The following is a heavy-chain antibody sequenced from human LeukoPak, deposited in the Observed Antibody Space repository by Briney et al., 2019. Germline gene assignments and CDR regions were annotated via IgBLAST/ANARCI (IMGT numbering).Heavy chain of an antibody. V-gene: IGHV4-31*03. J-gene: IGHJ4*02. D-gene: IGHD4-17*01. CDR2: IHYSGST. CDR3: ARGPTSTVTTRYYFDY. CDR1: GGSISSGGYY. Sequence: PSQTLSLTCTVSGGSISSGGYYWSWIRQHPGKGLEWIGYIHYSGSTYYNPSLKSRVTTSVDTSKNQFSLKLSSVTAADTAVYYCARGPTSTVTTRYYFDYWGQGTLVTVSS.